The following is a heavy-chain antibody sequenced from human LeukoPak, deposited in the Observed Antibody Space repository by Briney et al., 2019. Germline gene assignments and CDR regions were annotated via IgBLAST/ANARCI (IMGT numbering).Heavy chain of an antibody. V-gene: IGHV4-4*07. CDR2: IYTSGST. Sequence: PSETLSLTCTVSGGSISSYYWSWIRQPAGKGLEWIGRIYTSGSTNYNPSLKSRVTMSLDTSKNQFSLKLSSVTAADTAVYYCARDTRLPTYYYDSSGYKSNWFDPWGQGTLVTVSS. J-gene: IGHJ5*02. CDR1: GGSISSYY. CDR3: ARDTRLPTYYYDSSGYKSNWFDP. D-gene: IGHD3-22*01.